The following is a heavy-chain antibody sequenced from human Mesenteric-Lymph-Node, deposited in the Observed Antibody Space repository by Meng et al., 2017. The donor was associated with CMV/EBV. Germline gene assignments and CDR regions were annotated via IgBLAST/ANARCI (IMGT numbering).Heavy chain of an antibody. Sequence: GEFLKILCAASALTFSSYGMNWVRQAPGQGLEWVSSISSSTSYIYYADSVKGRFTISRDNAKNSLYLQVSSLRAEDTAVYYCARSGWDSHSPSENVNYFGYWGQGTLVTVSS. J-gene: IGHJ4*02. D-gene: IGHD6-19*01. CDR3: ARSGWDSHSPSENVNYFGY. V-gene: IGHV3-21*01. CDR2: ISSSTSYI. CDR1: ALTFSSYG.